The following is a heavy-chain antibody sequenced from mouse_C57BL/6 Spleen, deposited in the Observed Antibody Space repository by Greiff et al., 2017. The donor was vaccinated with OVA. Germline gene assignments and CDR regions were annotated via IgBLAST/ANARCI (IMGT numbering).Heavy chain of an antibody. D-gene: IGHD1-1*01. CDR2: IDPSDSYT. J-gene: IGHJ2*01. CDR3: AREGGTVRDY. Sequence: VQLQQPGAELVRPGTSVKLSCKASGYTFTSYWMHWVKQRPGQGLEWIGVIDPSDSYTNYNQKFKGKATLTVDTSSSTAYMQLSSLTSEDSAVYYCAREGGTVRDYWGQGTTLTVSS. CDR1: GYTFTSYW. V-gene: IGHV1-59*01.